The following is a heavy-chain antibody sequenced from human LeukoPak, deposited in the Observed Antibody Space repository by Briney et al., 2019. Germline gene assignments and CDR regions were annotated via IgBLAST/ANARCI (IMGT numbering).Heavy chain of an antibody. V-gene: IGHV2-5*01. CDR3: AHRPNDITFEP. Sequence: ECGPTLVKPTPTLTLSCTFSGFSLSTSGVGVGWIRQPPGKTLEWLALIYLNDDKRYSPSLKSRVNINNDIYKKQVVLTMNDMAAVDRATYYPAHRPNDITFEPWGKGTLVTVSS. CDR1: GFSLSTSGVG. CDR2: IYLNDDK. J-gene: IGHJ5*02. D-gene: IGHD3-9*01.